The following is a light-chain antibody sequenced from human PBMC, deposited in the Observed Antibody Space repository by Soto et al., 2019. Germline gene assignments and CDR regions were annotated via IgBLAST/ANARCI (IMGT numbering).Light chain of an antibody. CDR1: QSISSY. CDR2: DAS. V-gene: IGKV3-11*01. Sequence: IVLTQSPATLSLSPGERATLSSRASQSISSYLAWYQQKPDQAPRLLIYDASNRATGIPARFSGSGSGTDFTLTISSLEPEDFAAYYCHQRSTWPFTFGPGTKVDIK. J-gene: IGKJ3*01. CDR3: HQRSTWPFT.